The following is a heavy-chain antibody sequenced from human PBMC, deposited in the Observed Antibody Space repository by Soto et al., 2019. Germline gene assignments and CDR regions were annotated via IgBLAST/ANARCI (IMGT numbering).Heavy chain of an antibody. CDR3: AKDRVRFLGAPSYDY. CDR2: ISGSGGST. Sequence: PGGSLRLSCAASGFTFSSYAMSWVRQAPGKGLEWVSAISGSGGSTYYADSVKGRFTISRDNSKNTLYLQMNSLRAEDTAVYYCAKDRVRFLGAPSYDYWGQGTLVTVSS. D-gene: IGHD3-3*01. V-gene: IGHV3-23*01. CDR1: GFTFSSYA. J-gene: IGHJ4*02.